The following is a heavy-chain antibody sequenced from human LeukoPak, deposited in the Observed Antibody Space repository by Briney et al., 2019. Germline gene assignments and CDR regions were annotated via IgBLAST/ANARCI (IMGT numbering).Heavy chain of an antibody. D-gene: IGHD2-2*01. CDR3: ARVGYDIVVVPAAATPYYYYYMDV. Sequence: SETLSLTCTVSGVSISSYSWSWIRQPPGKGLEWIGYIYYSGSTNYNPSLKSRVTISVDTSKNQFSLKLSSVTAADTAVYYCARVGYDIVVVPAAATPYYYYYMDVWGKGTTVTVSS. V-gene: IGHV4-59*01. J-gene: IGHJ6*03. CDR2: IYYSGST. CDR1: GVSISSYS.